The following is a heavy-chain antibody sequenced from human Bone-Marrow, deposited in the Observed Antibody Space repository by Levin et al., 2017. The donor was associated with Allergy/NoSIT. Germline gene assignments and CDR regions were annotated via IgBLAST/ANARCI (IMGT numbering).Heavy chain of an antibody. CDR2: ISGSGGST. J-gene: IGHJ4*02. Sequence: GESLKISCAASGFTFSSYAMSWVRQAPGKGLEWVSAISGSGGSTYYADSVKGRFTISRDNSKNTLYLQMNSLRAEDTAVYYCAKDIAHYYFDYWGQGTLVTVSS. CDR1: GFTFSSYA. CDR3: AKDIAHYYFDY. V-gene: IGHV3-23*01. D-gene: IGHD6-13*01.